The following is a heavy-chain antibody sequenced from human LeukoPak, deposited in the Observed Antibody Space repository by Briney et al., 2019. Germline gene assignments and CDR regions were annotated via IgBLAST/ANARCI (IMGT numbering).Heavy chain of an antibody. CDR3: AREGYCSSTSCYPEPDAFDI. Sequence: GGSLRLSCATSGFTFSSYNMNWVRQAPGKGLEWVSSISSSSSYIYYADSVKGRFTISRDNAKNSLYLQMNSLRAEDTAVYYCAREGYCSSTSCYPEPDAFDIWGQGTMVTVSS. CDR1: GFTFSSYN. CDR2: ISSSSSYI. D-gene: IGHD2-2*01. V-gene: IGHV3-21*01. J-gene: IGHJ3*02.